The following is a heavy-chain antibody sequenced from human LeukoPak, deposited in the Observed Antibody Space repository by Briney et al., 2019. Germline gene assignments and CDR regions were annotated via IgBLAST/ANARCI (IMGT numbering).Heavy chain of an antibody. Sequence: GGSLRLSCAASGFTFSSYEMNWVRQAPGKGLEWVSYISSSGSTIYYADSVKGRFTISRDNAKNSLYLQMNSLRAEDTAVYYCAKDRLKYYYDSSAHFGYWGQGTLVTVSS. CDR2: ISSSGSTI. D-gene: IGHD3-22*01. CDR3: AKDRLKYYYDSSAHFGY. CDR1: GFTFSSYE. V-gene: IGHV3-48*03. J-gene: IGHJ4*02.